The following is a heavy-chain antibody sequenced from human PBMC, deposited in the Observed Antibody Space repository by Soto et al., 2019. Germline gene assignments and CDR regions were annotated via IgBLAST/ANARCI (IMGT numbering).Heavy chain of an antibody. V-gene: IGHV4-30-4*01. D-gene: IGHD3-16*01. J-gene: IGHJ6*02. CDR1: GGSISSGDYY. CDR3: ASHDYAHYGMDV. CDR2: IYYSGST. Sequence: QVQLQESGPGLVKPSQTLSLTCTVSGGSISSGDYYWSWIRQPPGKGLEWIGYIYYSGSTYYNPSLTSRVRLSVDTSKNQFSLKLSSVTAADTAVYYCASHDYAHYGMDVWGQGTTVTVSS.